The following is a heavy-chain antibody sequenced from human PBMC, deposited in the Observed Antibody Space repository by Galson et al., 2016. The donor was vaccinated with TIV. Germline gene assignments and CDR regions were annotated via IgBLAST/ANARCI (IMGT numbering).Heavy chain of an antibody. CDR3: AKVGKSGDYSWDAFDV. Sequence: SLRLSCAASGFSFRNYVMSWVRLAPGKGLEWVSSLSHSGAYTYYADSVKGRFTISRDNAKYTLFLQLNSLRAGDTAIYYCAKVGKSGDYSWDAFDVWGQGTVVTVSS. D-gene: IGHD1-26*01. CDR1: GFSFRNYV. CDR2: LSHSGAYT. J-gene: IGHJ3*01. V-gene: IGHV3-23*01.